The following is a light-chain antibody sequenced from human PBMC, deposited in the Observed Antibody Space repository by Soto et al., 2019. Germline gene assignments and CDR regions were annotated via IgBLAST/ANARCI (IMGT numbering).Light chain of an antibody. CDR2: DVS. J-gene: IGLJ1*01. CDR3: CSYGGSRPYV. CDR1: DNDIGTYNL. V-gene: IGLV2-23*02. Sequence: QSVLTQPASVSGSPGQSITISCTGTDNDIGTYNLVSWYQQCPGTAPKVIIFDVSNRPSGVSSRFSGSKSGSTASLTISALQAEDEADYFCCSYGGSRPYVFGTGTKATVL.